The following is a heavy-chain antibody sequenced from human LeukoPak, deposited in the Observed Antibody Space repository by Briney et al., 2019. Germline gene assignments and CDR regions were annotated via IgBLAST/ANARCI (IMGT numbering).Heavy chain of an antibody. V-gene: IGHV3-23*01. Sequence: GGSLRLSCAASGFFISTYAMSWARQAPGKGLEWVSASATNGRSTYYADSVEGRFTISRDNSKNTLSLQMNSLRAEDTAVYYCAKRGGHEAFDIWGQGTVVTVSS. CDR3: AKRGGHEAFDI. D-gene: IGHD5-12*01. J-gene: IGHJ3*02. CDR2: SATNGRST. CDR1: GFFISTYA.